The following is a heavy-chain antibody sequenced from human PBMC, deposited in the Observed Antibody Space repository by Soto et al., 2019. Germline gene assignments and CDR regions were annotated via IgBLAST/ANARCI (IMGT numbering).Heavy chain of an antibody. CDR1: GFTFSSYG. CDR3: ARDFTVGATYSGPYYYAMDV. J-gene: IGHJ6*02. Sequence: QVQLVDSGGGVVQPGRSLRLSCVASGFTFSSYGMHWVRRAPGKGLEWVALISYDGSKEYYADSVRGQFTISRDNSKNTLYLQMNFLRVEDTAVYYCARDFTVGATYSGPYYYAMDVWGQGTTVIVSS. CDR2: ISYDGSKE. D-gene: IGHD1-26*01. V-gene: IGHV3-33*05.